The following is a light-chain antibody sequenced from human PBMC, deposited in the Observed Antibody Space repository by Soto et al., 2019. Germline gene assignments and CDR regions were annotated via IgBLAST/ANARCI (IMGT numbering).Light chain of an antibody. CDR1: SSDVGDYNY. V-gene: IGLV2-14*01. CDR3: SSYTSSSTRV. CDR2: DVS. Sequence: QSVLTQPASVSGSPGQSITISCTGNSSDVGDYNYVSWYQQHPGKAPKLMIYDVSNRPSGVSNRFSGSKSGNTASLTISGLQAEDEADYYCSSYTSSSTRVFGTGTKVTVL. J-gene: IGLJ1*01.